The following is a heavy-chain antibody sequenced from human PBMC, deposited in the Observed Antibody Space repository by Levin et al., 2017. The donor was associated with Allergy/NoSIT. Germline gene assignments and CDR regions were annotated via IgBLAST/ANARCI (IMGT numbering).Heavy chain of an antibody. CDR2: ISYDGDDT. Sequence: SGGSLRLSCAVSGFTLTTYAIHWVRQAPGKGLEWVAIISYDGDDTHYADSVKGRFTISRDNSKNSLSLQMNSLRVEDTAVYYCARASIRGWYGPDYWGQGTLVTVSS. CDR3: ARASIRGWYGPDY. CDR1: GFTLTTYA. V-gene: IGHV3-30*03. D-gene: IGHD6-19*01. J-gene: IGHJ4*02.